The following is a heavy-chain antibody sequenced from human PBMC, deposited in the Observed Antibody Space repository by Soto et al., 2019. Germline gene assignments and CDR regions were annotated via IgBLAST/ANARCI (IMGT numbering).Heavy chain of an antibody. D-gene: IGHD6-13*01. Sequence: QVQLAESGGGLVKPGGSLRLSCAASGFTFSDYCMSWIRQAPGKGLEWVSYISSSSSYTNYADSVKGRFTISRDNAKNSLYLQMNSLRVEDTAVYYCARTIAAAGGRRYFDLWGRGTLVTVSS. CDR1: GFTFSDYC. V-gene: IGHV3-11*05. CDR3: ARTIAAAGGRRYFDL. J-gene: IGHJ2*01. CDR2: ISSSSSYT.